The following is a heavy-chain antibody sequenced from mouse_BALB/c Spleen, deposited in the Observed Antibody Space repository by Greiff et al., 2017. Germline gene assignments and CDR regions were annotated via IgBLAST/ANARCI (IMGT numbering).Heavy chain of an antibody. Sequence: DVKLVESGGGLVQPGGSMKLSCVASGFTFSNYWMNWVRQSPEKGLEWVAEIRLKSNNYATHYAESVKGRFTISRDDSKSSVYLQMNNLRAEDTGIYYCTPHGYYVGAWFAYWGQGTLVTVSA. J-gene: IGHJ3*01. V-gene: IGHV6-6*02. D-gene: IGHD2-3*01. CDR2: IRLKSNNYAT. CDR3: TPHGYYVGAWFAY. CDR1: GFTFSNYW.